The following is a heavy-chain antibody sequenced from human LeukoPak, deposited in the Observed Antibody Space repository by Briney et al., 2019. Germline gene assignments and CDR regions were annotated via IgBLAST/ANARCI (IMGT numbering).Heavy chain of an antibody. CDR2: IKQDGSEK. J-gene: IGHJ4*02. V-gene: IGHV3-7*01. CDR1: GFTFSSYW. Sequence: GGSLRLSCAASGFTFSSYWMSWVRQAPGKGLEWVANIKQDGSEKYYVDSVKGRFTVSRDNAKNSLYLQMNSLRAEDTAVYYCTRVYRSSSGYCFDFWGQGTLVTVSS. CDR3: TRVYRSSSGYCFDF. D-gene: IGHD6-6*01.